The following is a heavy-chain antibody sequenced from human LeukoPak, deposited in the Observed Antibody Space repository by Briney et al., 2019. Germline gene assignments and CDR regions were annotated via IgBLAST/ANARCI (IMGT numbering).Heavy chain of an antibody. D-gene: IGHD2-2*01. CDR1: GFTFSSYG. CDR2: IRYDGSNK. V-gene: IGHV3-30*02. Sequence: GGSLRLSCAASGFTFSSYGMHWVRQAPGKGLEWVAFIRYDGSNKYYADSVKGRFTISRDNSKNTLYLQMNSLRAEDTAVYYCAKDLRRVVVVVPAALDVWGKGTTVTVSS. CDR3: AKDLRRVVVVVPAALDV. J-gene: IGHJ6*04.